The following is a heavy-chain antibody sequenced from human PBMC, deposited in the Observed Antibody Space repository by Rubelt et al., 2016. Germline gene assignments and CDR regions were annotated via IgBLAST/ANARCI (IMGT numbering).Heavy chain of an antibody. Sequence: QVQLVQSGAEVKKPGASVKVSCKASGYTFTGYYMHWVRQAPGQGLEWMGRINPNSGGTNYALKFQGRVTMTRGTSISAAYMELGRRRSDDTAVYYGAGMGGDPDYWGQGSLVTVSS. D-gene: IGHD1-26*01. CDR2: INPNSGGT. CDR3: AGMGGDPDY. V-gene: IGHV1-2*06. J-gene: IGHJ4*02. CDR1: GYTFTGYY.